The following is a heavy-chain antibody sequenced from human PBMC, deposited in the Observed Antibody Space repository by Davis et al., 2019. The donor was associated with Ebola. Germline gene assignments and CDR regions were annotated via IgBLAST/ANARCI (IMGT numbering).Heavy chain of an antibody. D-gene: IGHD1-26*01. CDR1: GFTFSSYA. V-gene: IGHV3-21*01. J-gene: IGHJ4*02. CDR2: ISSSSSYI. CDR3: AREVGPMHFDY. Sequence: GGSLRLSCAASGFTFSSYAMSWVRQAPGKGLEWVSSISSSSSYIYYADSVKGRFTISRDNAKNSLYLQMNSLRAEDTAVYYCAREVGPMHFDYWGQGTLVTVSS.